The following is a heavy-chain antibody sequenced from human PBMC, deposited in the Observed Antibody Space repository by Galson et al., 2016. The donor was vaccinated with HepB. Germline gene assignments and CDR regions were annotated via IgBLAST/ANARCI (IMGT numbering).Heavy chain of an antibody. V-gene: IGHV4-31*03. CDR3: ASGPPAYLDSGSFYSGWFDP. CDR2: ISYTGTT. CDR1: GGAIHSASH. Sequence: TLSLTCSVSGGAIHSASHWRWIRQHPGKGLEWIGYISYTGTTNYQSSPQSRIFMSIDTSKNQFFLTRSAVTAAAMAVYYCASGPPAYLDSGSFYSGWFDPWGQGTLVTVSS. D-gene: IGHD3-10*01. J-gene: IGHJ5*02.